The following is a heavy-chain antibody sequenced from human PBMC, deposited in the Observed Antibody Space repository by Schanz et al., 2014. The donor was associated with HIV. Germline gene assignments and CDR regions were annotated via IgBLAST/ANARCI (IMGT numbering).Heavy chain of an antibody. Sequence: QEPLVQSGAEVKKPGSSVKVSCRASGGTFGSYAIYWMRQAPGQGLEWMGWINAYNGNTHYAQKFQGRVTMTTDTSTSTAYMELRNLRSDDTAVYYCARDLRVVPAASDNWFDPWGQGTLVTVSS. CDR3: ARDLRVVPAASDNWFDP. CDR1: GGTFGSYA. CDR2: INAYNGNT. J-gene: IGHJ5*02. V-gene: IGHV1-18*01. D-gene: IGHD2-2*01.